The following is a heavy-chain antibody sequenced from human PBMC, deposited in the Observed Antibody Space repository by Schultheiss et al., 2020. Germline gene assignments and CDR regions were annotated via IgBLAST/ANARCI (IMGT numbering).Heavy chain of an antibody. CDR3: ARAYSSGWYEGFDY. V-gene: IGHV4-31*03. CDR1: GGSISSGGYY. D-gene: IGHD6-19*01. J-gene: IGHJ4*02. Sequence: SETLSLTCTVSGGSISSGGYYWSWIRQHPGKGLEWIGYIYYSGSTYYNPSLKSRVTISVDTSKNQFSLKLSSVTAADTAVYYCARAYSSGWYEGFDYWGQGTLVTVSS. CDR2: IYYSGST.